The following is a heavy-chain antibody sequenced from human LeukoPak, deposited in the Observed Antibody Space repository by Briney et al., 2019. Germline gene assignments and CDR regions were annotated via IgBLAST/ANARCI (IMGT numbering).Heavy chain of an antibody. CDR2: INPSGGST. J-gene: IGHJ4*02. CDR3: ARVVVVVPAAINGFDY. CDR1: GYTFTSYY. D-gene: IGHD2-2*01. Sequence: ASVKVSCKASGYTFTSYYMHWVRQAPGQGLEWMGIINPSGGSTSYAQKFQDRVTMTRDTSTSTVYMELSSLRSEDTAVYYCARVVVVVPAAINGFDYWGQGTLVTVSS. V-gene: IGHV1-46*01.